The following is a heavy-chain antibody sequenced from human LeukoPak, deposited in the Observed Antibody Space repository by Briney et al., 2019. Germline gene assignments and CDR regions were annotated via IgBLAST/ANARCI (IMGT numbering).Heavy chain of an antibody. CDR3: ARGGSGWNYYYYYMDV. J-gene: IGHJ6*03. CDR1: GGSINNYY. V-gene: IGHV4-59*08. CDR2: VFYTGYT. D-gene: IGHD6-19*01. Sequence: PSETLSLTCTVSGGSINNYYWSWVRQPPGKGLEWIGYVFYTGYTHYNPSLKSRVTISVDTSKNQFSLKLSSVTAADTAVYYCARGGSGWNYYYYYMDVWGKGTTVTISS.